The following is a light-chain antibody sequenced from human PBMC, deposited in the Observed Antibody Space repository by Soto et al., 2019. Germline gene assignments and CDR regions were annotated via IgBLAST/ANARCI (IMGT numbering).Light chain of an antibody. V-gene: IGKV1-5*01. J-gene: IGKJ1*01. Sequence: DIQMTQSPSTLSASVGDRVTVTCRASQSINTRLAWYQQRPGKAPNLLIYDASTLESGVQSRFSGSGSGTEFTLTISSLQPDDFATYSCKQYYTYSRTFGQGTKVDI. CDR3: KQYYTYSRT. CDR2: DAS. CDR1: QSINTR.